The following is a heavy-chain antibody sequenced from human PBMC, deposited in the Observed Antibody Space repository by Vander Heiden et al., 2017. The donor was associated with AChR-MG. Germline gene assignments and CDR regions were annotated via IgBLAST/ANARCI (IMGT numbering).Heavy chain of an antibody. D-gene: IGHD1-26*01. CDR1: GFTFSSYA. CDR2: ISYDGSNK. CDR3: AREFLSGNYGYFDY. Sequence: QVQLVESGGGVVQPGRSLRLPCAASGFTFSSYAMHWVRQAPGKGLEWVAVISYDGSNKYYADSVKGRFTISRDNSKNTLYLQMNSLRAEDTAVYYCAREFLSGNYGYFDYWGQGTLVTVSS. J-gene: IGHJ4*02. V-gene: IGHV3-30-3*01.